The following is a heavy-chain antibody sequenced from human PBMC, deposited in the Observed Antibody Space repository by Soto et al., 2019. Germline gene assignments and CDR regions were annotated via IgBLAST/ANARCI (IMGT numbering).Heavy chain of an antibody. D-gene: IGHD3-16*01. V-gene: IGHV3-15*07. CDR1: GVTLTDVW. Sequence: EVQLVESGGGLVKPGGSLRLSCVVAGVTLTDVWMNWVRQAPGNGLEWVGRDRSKSDGGTTDYAAPVKGRFTISRDDSKNTLYRQMSSLKSEDTAVYYCSHGYAQYFNSWGQGTLVTVSS. CDR3: SHGYAQYFNS. CDR2: DRSKSDGGTT. J-gene: IGHJ4*02.